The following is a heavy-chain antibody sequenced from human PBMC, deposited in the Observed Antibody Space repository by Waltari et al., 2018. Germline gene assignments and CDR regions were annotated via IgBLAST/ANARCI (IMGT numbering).Heavy chain of an antibody. Sequence: EVQLVGSGGGLVQPGGSLTLPCAASGFTFSSDEMHWVRQAPGKGLEWVSYISSSGSTIYYADSVKGRFTISRDNAKNSLYLQMNSLRAEDTAVYYCARVDYYGMDVWGQGTTVTVSS. CDR1: GFTFSSDE. CDR2: ISSSGSTI. J-gene: IGHJ6*02. CDR3: ARVDYYGMDV. V-gene: IGHV3-48*03.